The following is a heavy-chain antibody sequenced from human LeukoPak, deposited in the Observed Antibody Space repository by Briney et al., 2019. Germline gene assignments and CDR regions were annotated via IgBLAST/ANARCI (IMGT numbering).Heavy chain of an antibody. D-gene: IGHD1-14*01. Sequence: GGSLRPSCAASGFTFSSYAMHWVRQAPGKGLEYVSAISSNGGSTYYANSVKGRFTISRDNSKNTLYLQMGSLRAEDMAVYYCARGSMRRTNFDYWGQGTLVTVSS. CDR2: ISSNGGST. CDR1: GFTFSSYA. V-gene: IGHV3-64*01. J-gene: IGHJ4*02. CDR3: ARGSMRRTNFDY.